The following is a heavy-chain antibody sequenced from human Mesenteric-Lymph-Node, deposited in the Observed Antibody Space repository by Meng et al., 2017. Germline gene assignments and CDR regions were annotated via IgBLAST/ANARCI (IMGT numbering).Heavy chain of an antibody. D-gene: IGHD5-24*01. Sequence: QVQLVESGGGVVQPVRSLRLSCAASGFTFSRYGFHWVRQAPGKGLEWVATIWYDESNRYYADSVKGRFTISRDNSKNTLYLQMNNLGAEDTALYYCARDGHAYNYDYWGQGTLVTVSS. CDR2: IWYDESNR. CDR1: GFTFSRYG. J-gene: IGHJ4*02. CDR3: ARDGHAYNYDY. V-gene: IGHV3-33*01.